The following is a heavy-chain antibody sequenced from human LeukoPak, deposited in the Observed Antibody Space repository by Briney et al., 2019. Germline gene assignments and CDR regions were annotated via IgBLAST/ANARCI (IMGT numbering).Heavy chain of an antibody. CDR2: ITTSDGNT. J-gene: IGHJ4*02. CDR1: GFTFSSYT. Sequence: GGSLRLSCAASGFTFSSYTMSWVRQAPGKGLEWVSTITTSDGNTYYADSVKGRFTVSRDSSKNTLFLQMNSLRAEDTAVYYCAKDGGLWVSAHWGDSWGRGTLVTVSS. D-gene: IGHD7-27*01. V-gene: IGHV3-23*01. CDR3: AKDGGLWVSAHWGDS.